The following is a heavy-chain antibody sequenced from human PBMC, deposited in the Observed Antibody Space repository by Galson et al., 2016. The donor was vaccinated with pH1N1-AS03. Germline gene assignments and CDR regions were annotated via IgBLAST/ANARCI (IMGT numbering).Heavy chain of an antibody. Sequence: SLRLSCAASGFNVSSKYMSWVRQTPGKGLEWVSVIYSGGSTYYADSVKGRLTISRDNSKNTLYLQMNSLRGEDTALYYCARYVRYYDYWGQGTLVTVSS. V-gene: IGHV3-66*02. J-gene: IGHJ4*02. CDR1: GFNVSSKY. CDR3: ARYVRYYDY. CDR2: IYSGGST. D-gene: IGHD3-10*02.